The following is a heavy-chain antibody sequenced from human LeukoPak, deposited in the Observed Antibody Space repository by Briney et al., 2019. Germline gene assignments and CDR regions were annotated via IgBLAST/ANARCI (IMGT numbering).Heavy chain of an antibody. V-gene: IGHV3-30*02. D-gene: IGHD2-2*01. CDR1: GFTFSSYG. Sequence: GGSLRLSCAASGFTFSSYGMHWVRQAPGKGLEWVAFIRYDGSNKYYADSVKGRFTISRDNSKNTLYLQMNSLRAEDTAVYYCAKAPDIVVVPNYYYYYMDVWGKGTTVTVSS. CDR3: AKAPDIVVVPNYYYYYMDV. CDR2: IRYDGSNK. J-gene: IGHJ6*03.